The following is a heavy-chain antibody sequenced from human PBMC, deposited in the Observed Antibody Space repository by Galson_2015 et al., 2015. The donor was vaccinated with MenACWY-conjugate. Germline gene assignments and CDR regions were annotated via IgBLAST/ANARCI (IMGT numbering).Heavy chain of an antibody. V-gene: IGHV1-69*06. Sequence: SVKVSCKASGGTFSSYAISWVRQAPGQGLEWMGGIIPIFGTANYAQKFQGRVTITADKSTSTAYMELSSLRSEDTAVYYCAGGPHPLSGDLDVWGKGTTVTVSS. CDR3: AGGPHPLSGDLDV. CDR2: IIPIFGTA. D-gene: IGHD3-10*01. J-gene: IGHJ6*04. CDR1: GGTFSSYA.